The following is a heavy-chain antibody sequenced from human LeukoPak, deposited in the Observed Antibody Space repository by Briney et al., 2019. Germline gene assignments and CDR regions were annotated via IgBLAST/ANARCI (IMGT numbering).Heavy chain of an antibody. CDR1: GFIFSNYW. J-gene: IGHJ4*02. CDR3: ARDRSYDSSGYANL. D-gene: IGHD3-22*01. V-gene: IGHV3-74*01. Sequence: GGSLRLSCAASGFIFSNYWMHWVRQAPGKGLVWVSRIYDDVSSTYYADSVKGRFTISRDDAKNTLYLQMNSLRAEDTAVYYCARDRSYDSSGYANLWGQGTLVTVSS. CDR2: IYDDVSST.